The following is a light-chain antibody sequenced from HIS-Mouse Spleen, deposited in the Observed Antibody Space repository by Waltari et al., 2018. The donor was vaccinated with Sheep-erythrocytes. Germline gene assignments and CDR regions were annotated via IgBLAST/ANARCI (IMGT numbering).Light chain of an antibody. Sequence: QSALTQPRSVSGSPGQSVTIPCPATSSDVGGYNYVPWYQQYPGKAPKLMIYDVSKRPSGVPDRFSGSKSGNTASLTISGLQAEDEADYYCCSYAGSYNHVFATGTKVTVL. CDR2: DVS. CDR3: CSYAGSYNHV. J-gene: IGLJ1*01. CDR1: SSDVGGYNY. V-gene: IGLV2-11*01.